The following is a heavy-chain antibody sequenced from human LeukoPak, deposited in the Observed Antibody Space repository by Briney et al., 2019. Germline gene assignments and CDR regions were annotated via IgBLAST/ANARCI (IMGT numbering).Heavy chain of an antibody. CDR3: ARARFGYSYGPNWFDP. J-gene: IGHJ5*02. CDR1: GGSISSYY. CDR2: IYYSGST. Sequence: SETLSLTCTVSGGSISSYYWSWIRQPPGKGLEWIGYIYYSGSTNYNPSLKSRVTISVDTSKNQFSLELSSVTAADTAVYYCARARFGYSYGPNWFDPWGQGTLVTVSS. D-gene: IGHD5-18*01. V-gene: IGHV4-59*01.